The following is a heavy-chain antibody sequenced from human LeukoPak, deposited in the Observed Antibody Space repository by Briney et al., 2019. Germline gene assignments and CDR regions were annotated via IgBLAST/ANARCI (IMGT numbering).Heavy chain of an antibody. D-gene: IGHD3-3*01. CDR3: AKARSITIFGVAPDY. CDR2: ISDDGSNK. CDR1: GFTFSSYG. V-gene: IGHV3-30*18. J-gene: IGHJ4*02. Sequence: GGSLRLSCAASGFTFSSYGMHWVRQAPGKGLEWVAVISDDGSNKYYADSVKGRFTISRDNSKNTLYLQMNSLRAEDTAVYYCAKARSITIFGVAPDYWGQGTLVTVSS.